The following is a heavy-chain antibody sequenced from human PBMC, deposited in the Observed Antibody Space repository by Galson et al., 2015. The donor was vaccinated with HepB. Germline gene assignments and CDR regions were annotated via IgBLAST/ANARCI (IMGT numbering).Heavy chain of an antibody. CDR3: ARVPPSKDAFDI. J-gene: IGHJ3*02. V-gene: IGHV6-1*01. CDR1: GDSVSSNSAA. CDR2: TYYRSKWYN. Sequence: CAISGDSVSSNSAAWNWIRQSPSRGLEWLGRTYYRSKWYNDYAVSVKSRTTINPDTSKNQFSLQLNSVTPEDTAVYYCARVPPSKDAFDIWGQGTMVTVSS.